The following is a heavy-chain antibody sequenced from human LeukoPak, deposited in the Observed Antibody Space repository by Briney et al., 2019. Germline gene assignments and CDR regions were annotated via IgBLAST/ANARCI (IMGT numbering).Heavy chain of an antibody. J-gene: IGHJ6*02. V-gene: IGHV1-18*01. CDR3: ARVMVVAATNYYYGMDV. CDR2: ISAYNGNT. D-gene: IGHD2-15*01. CDR1: GYTFTSYG. Sequence: ASVKVSCKASGYTFTSYGISWVRQAPGQGLEWMGWISAYNGNTNYAQKLQGRVTMTTDTSTSTAYMELRSLRSDDTAVYYCARVMVVAATNYYYGMDVWGQGTTVTVSS.